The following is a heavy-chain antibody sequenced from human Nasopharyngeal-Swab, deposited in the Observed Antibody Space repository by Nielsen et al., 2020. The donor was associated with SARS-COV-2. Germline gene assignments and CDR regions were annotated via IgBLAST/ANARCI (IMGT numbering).Heavy chain of an antibody. J-gene: IGHJ1*01. V-gene: IGHV3-48*04. Sequence: GGSLRLSCAASGFTFSSYGMIWVRQAPGKGPEWISYISGGSGTIYYADSVKGRFTISRDNAKRSLYLQLNSLRAEDTAVYYCGQIGGYWGQGTLVSVSS. CDR2: ISGGSGTI. D-gene: IGHD6-25*01. CDR1: GFTFSSYG. CDR3: GQIGGY.